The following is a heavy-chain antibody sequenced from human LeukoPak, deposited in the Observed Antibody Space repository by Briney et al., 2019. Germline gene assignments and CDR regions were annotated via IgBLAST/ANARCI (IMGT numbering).Heavy chain of an antibody. J-gene: IGHJ4*02. CDR2: IYYSGST. CDR3: ARVAYDILTGYQFDY. CDR1: GGSISSYY. D-gene: IGHD3-9*01. Sequence: SETLSLTCTVSGGSISSYYWSWIRQPPGKGLEWIGYIYYSGSTNYNPSLKSRVTISVDTSKNQFSLKLSSVTAADTAVYYCARVAYDILTGYQFDYWGQGTLVTVSS. V-gene: IGHV4-59*01.